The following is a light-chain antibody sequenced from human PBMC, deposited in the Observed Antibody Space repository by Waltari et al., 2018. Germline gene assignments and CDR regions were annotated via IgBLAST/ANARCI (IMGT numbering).Light chain of an antibody. CDR1: QSVLYTTNNKNY. Sequence: DIVMTQSPASLAVSLGERATINCKSSQSVLYTTNNKNYLAWYQQKPGQPPKLLIYWASTRESGVPDRFSGSGSGTNFTLTISSLQAEDVAVYYCQQYHSPPQTFGGGTKVEIK. CDR3: QQYHSPPQT. J-gene: IGKJ4*01. V-gene: IGKV4-1*01. CDR2: WAS.